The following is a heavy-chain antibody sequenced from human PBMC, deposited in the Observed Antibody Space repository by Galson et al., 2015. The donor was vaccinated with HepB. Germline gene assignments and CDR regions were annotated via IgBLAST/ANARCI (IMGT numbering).Heavy chain of an antibody. CDR3: AQLGTGY. V-gene: IGHV3-53*01. CDR2: IHGGNNK. D-gene: IGHD6-13*01. Sequence: SLRLSCAASGFSIRSHYMNWVRQAPGKGLEWVSLIHGGNNKYYADSVKGRFTISRDDSSNTLYLQMNNLRAEDTAVYYCAQLGTGYWGQGTLVTVSS. CDR1: GFSIRSHY. J-gene: IGHJ4*02.